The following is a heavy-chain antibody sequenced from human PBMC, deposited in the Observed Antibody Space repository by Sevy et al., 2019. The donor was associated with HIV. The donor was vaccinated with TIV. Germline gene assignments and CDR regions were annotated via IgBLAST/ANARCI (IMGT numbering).Heavy chain of an antibody. V-gene: IGHV3-48*01. D-gene: IGHD3-3*01. Sequence: GGSLRLSCAASGFRFDRYSMNWVRQAPGKGLEWVSYISSGSSSINYADSVKDRFTISRDNAKKSLFLQMNSLRAEDTAVYYCARGPSIFGDVGGLNIWGQGTMVTVSS. CDR1: GFRFDRYS. CDR3: ARGPSIFGDVGGLNI. CDR2: ISSGSSSI. J-gene: IGHJ3*02.